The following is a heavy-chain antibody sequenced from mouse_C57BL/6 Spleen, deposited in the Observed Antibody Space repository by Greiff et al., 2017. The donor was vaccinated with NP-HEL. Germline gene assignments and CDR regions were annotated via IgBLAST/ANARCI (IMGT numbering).Heavy chain of an antibody. CDR2: ISSGGSYT. D-gene: IGHD4-1*01. V-gene: IGHV5-6*01. Sequence: EVKVVESGGDLVKPGGSLKLSCAASGFTFSSYGMSWVRQTPDKRLEWVATISSGGSYTSYPDSVKGRFTISRDNAKNTLYLQMSSLKSEDTAMYYCARHGNYFDYWGQGTTRTVSS. J-gene: IGHJ2*01. CDR1: GFTFSSYG. CDR3: ARHGNYFDY.